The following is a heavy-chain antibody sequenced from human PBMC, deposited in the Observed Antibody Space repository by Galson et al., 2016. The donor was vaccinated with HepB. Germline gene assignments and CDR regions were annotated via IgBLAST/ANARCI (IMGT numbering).Heavy chain of an antibody. CDR2: TYYRSKWYN. CDR1: A. D-gene: IGHD2/OR15-2a*01. Sequence: AWTWIRQSPLRGLEWLGRTYYRSKWYNDYAVSVKSRISIHPDTSKNQFSLQLNSVTPEDTAVYYCARVRCSTFRCQNWFDPWGQGTLVTVSS. J-gene: IGHJ5*02. CDR3: ARVRCSTFRCQNWFDP. V-gene: IGHV6-1*01.